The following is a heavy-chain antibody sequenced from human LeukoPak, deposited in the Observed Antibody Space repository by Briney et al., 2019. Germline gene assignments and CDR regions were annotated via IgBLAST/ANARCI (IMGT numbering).Heavy chain of an antibody. CDR3: AKDLSYVDTAMVTGY. J-gene: IGHJ4*02. D-gene: IGHD5-18*01. Sequence: GGSLRLSCAASGFTFSSYAMSWVRQAPGKGLEWVSAISGSGGSTYYADSVKGRFTISRDNSKNTLHLQMNSLRAEDTAVYYCAKDLSYVDTAMVTGYWGQGTLVTVSS. V-gene: IGHV3-23*01. CDR2: ISGSGGST. CDR1: GFTFSSYA.